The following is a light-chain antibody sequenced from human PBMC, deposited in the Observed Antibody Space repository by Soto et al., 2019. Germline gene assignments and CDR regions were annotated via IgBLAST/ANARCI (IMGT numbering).Light chain of an antibody. V-gene: IGKV3-20*01. CDR2: GAS. CDR1: QSVSSSY. Sequence: EIVLTQSPGTLSLSLGERATLSCRAIQSVSSSYLAWYQQKPGQAPRLLIYGASSRATGIPDRFSGSGSGTDFTLTISRLEPEDFAVYYCQQYGSSPITFGPGTKVDIK. CDR3: QQYGSSPIT. J-gene: IGKJ3*01.